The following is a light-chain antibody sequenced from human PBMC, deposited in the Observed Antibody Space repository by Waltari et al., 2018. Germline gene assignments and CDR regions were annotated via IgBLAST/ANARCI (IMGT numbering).Light chain of an antibody. V-gene: IGKV1-5*03. CDR3: QQYDNYWT. CDR1: QTITNW. CDR2: RAS. Sequence: DIQMTQSPSTLSASVGDRVTIACRASQTITNWLAWYQQKPVKAPKLLIDRASNLESGVPSRFSGSGSGTEFTLTISSLQPDDFATYYCQQYDNYWTFGQGTKVEIK. J-gene: IGKJ1*01.